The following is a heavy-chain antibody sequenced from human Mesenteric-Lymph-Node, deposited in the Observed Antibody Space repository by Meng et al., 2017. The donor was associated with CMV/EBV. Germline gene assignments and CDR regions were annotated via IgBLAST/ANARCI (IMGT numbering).Heavy chain of an antibody. CDR1: GFTFSSYG. D-gene: IGHD3-9*01. V-gene: IGHV3-30*02. J-gene: IGHJ3*02. Sequence: GGSLRLSCAASGFTFSSYGMHWVRQAPGKWLEWVAFIRYDGSNKYYADSVKGRFTISRDNSKNTLYLQMNSLRAEDTAVYYCACFDWYTDAFDIWGQGTMVTVSS. CDR2: IRYDGSNK. CDR3: ACFDWYTDAFDI.